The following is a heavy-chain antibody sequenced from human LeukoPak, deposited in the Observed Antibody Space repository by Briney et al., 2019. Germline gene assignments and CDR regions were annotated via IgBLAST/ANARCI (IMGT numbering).Heavy chain of an antibody. CDR1: GGSISSSSYY. Sequence: SETLSLTCTVSGGSISSSSYYWGWIRQPPGKGLEWIGSIYYSGSTYYNPSLKSRVTISVDRSKNQFSLKLSSVTAADTAVYYCARAKIRSYYFDYWGQGTLVTVSS. V-gene: IGHV4-39*07. CDR2: IYYSGST. D-gene: IGHD1-26*01. CDR3: ARAKIRSYYFDY. J-gene: IGHJ4*02.